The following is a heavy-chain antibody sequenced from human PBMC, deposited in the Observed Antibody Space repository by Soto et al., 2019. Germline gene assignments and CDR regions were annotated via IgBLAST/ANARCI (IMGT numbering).Heavy chain of an antibody. D-gene: IGHD2-21*01. Sequence: EVQLVDSGGGLVKPGGSLRLSCAASGFTFSSYSMNWVRQAPGKGLEWVSSISSSSSYIYYADSVKGRFTISRDNAKNSLYLQMNSLRAEDTAVYYCAILIELHYYYYGMDVWGQGTTVTVSS. CDR1: GFTFSSYS. CDR3: AILIELHYYYYGMDV. J-gene: IGHJ6*02. V-gene: IGHV3-21*01. CDR2: ISSSSSYI.